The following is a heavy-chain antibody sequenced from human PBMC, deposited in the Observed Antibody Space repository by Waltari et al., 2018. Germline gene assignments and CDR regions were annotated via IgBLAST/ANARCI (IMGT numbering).Heavy chain of an antibody. Sequence: EVQLVESGGGLVQPGGSLRLSCAASGFTFSSYAMHWVRQAPGKGLEYVSDISSTGVSTYNANAVMGKFTISRDNSKNTLSLQMCSLRAEDMAVYYCARALVLWDRTADAFDIWGQGTMVTVSS. D-gene: IGHD2-8*02. CDR3: ARALVLWDRTADAFDI. V-gene: IGHV3-64*01. CDR1: GFTFSSYA. CDR2: ISSTGVST. J-gene: IGHJ3*02.